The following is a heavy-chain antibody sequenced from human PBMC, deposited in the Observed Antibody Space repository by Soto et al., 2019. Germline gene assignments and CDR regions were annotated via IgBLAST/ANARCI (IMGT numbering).Heavy chain of an antibody. Sequence: LRLSCTASGFTLQNYAMAWVRQAPGKGLEWVSTLIGGHYGTAYSYSVKGRFTVSRDNSKNCLYLQMNSLGVEDTAMYFCAKGKSTGDIDWFDPWGQGSLVTAPQ. V-gene: IGHV3-23*01. CDR2: LIGGHYGT. CDR1: GFTLQNYA. D-gene: IGHD3-10*01. J-gene: IGHJ5*02. CDR3: AKGKSTGDIDWFDP.